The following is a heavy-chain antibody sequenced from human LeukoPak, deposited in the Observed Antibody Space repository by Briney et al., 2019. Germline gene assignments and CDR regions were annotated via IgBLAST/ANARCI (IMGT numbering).Heavy chain of an antibody. V-gene: IGHV3-74*01. CDR3: ARDRLAFGEALFDY. Sequence: PGGSLRLSCAASGFTLSSYWMHWVRQAPGKGLVWVSRIDTDGGSATYADSVKGRFTISGDNAKNTLYLQMNSLRAEDTAVYSCARDRLAFGEALFDYWGQGTLVTVSS. D-gene: IGHD3-16*01. CDR2: IDTDGGSA. CDR1: GFTLSSYW. J-gene: IGHJ4*02.